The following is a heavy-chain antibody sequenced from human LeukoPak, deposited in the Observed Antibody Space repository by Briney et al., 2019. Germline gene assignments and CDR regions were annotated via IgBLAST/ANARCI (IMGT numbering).Heavy chain of an antibody. CDR3: ARGTSGDCCNDY. V-gene: IGHV3-30-3*01. CDR1: GFTFSSYA. Sequence: GGSLRLSCAASGFTFSSYAMHWVRQAPGKGLEWVAVISYDGSNKYYADSVKGRFTISRDNSKNTLYLQMNSLRAEDTAVYYCARGTSGDCCNDYWGQGTLVTVSS. CDR2: ISYDGSNK. D-gene: IGHD2-21*02. J-gene: IGHJ4*02.